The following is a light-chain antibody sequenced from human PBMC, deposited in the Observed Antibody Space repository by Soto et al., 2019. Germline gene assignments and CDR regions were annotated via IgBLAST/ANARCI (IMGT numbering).Light chain of an antibody. V-gene: IGKV3-11*01. CDR2: DAS. CDR1: QSVSSF. CDR3: QQRSNWPLT. J-gene: IGKJ4*01. Sequence: EIVLTQFPATLSLSPGERATLSCRASQSVSSFLAWYQQKPGQAPRLLIYDASNRATGIPARFSGSGSGTDFPLTISSLEPEDFAVYVCQQRSNWPLTFGGGTKVEIK.